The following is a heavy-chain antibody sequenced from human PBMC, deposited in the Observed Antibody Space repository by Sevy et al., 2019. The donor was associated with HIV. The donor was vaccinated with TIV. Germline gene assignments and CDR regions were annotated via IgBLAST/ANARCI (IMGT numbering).Heavy chain of an antibody. V-gene: IGHV4-59*01. CDR2: IYYSGGS. Sequence: SETLSLTCTVSGVSITNYYWSWIRQPPGKGLEWIGYIYYSGGSNYNPSLKSRLIVSIDTSKNQLSLKLTSVTAADTAVYFCARGAGASGDAAVFDIWGQGTMVTVSS. J-gene: IGHJ3*02. D-gene: IGHD5-12*01. CDR1: GVSITNYY. CDR3: ARGAGASGDAAVFDI.